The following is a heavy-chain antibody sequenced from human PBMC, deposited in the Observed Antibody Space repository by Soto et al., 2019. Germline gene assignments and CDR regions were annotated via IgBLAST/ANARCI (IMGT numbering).Heavy chain of an antibody. Sequence: QITLNESGPTVVRPTETLTLTCRFSGFSLTTSGVGVGWIRQSPGKAPEWLALMYWDDDKRYSASLKSRLTITNDPSNNQVVLTVSDLDPTDTATYYCAHRVLRTVFGLVTTTAIYFDFWGQGTPVAVSS. CDR2: MYWDDDK. CDR3: AHRVLRTVFGLVTTTAIYFDF. J-gene: IGHJ4*02. CDR1: GFSLTTSGVG. D-gene: IGHD3-3*01. V-gene: IGHV2-5*02.